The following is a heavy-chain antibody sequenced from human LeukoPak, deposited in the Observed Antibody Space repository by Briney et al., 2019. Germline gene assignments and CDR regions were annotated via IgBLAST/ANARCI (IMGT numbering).Heavy chain of an antibody. V-gene: IGHV3-30*04. Sequence: PGGSLRLSCAASGFTFSSHAMHWVRQAPGKGLEWVAVISYDGSNKYYADSVKGRFTISRDNSKNTLYLQMNSLRAEDTAVYYCAKDHGDILTGYYNGYFQHWGQGTLVTVSS. CDR1: GFTFSSHA. CDR3: AKDHGDILTGYYNGYFQH. J-gene: IGHJ1*01. CDR2: ISYDGSNK. D-gene: IGHD3-9*01.